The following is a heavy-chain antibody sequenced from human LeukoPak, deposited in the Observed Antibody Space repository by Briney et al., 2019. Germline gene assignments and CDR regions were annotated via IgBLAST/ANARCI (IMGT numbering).Heavy chain of an antibody. J-gene: IGHJ4*02. CDR3: ARESIAAAGPYYFDY. D-gene: IGHD6-13*01. Sequence: ASVKVSCKASGYTFTSYAMNWVRQAPGQGLEWMGWINTNTGNPTHAQGFTGRFVFSLDTSVSTAYLQISSLKAEDTAVYYCARESIAAAGPYYFDYWGQGTLVTVSS. CDR1: GYTFTSYA. CDR2: INTNTGNP. V-gene: IGHV7-4-1*02.